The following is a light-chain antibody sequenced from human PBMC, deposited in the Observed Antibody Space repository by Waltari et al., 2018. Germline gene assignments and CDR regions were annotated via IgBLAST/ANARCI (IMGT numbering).Light chain of an antibody. CDR2: EVS. CDR3: SSYRSSSTRWV. V-gene: IGLV2-14*01. J-gene: IGLJ3*02. CDR1: SSDVGGYNY. Sequence: QSALTQPASVSGSPGQSITISCTGTSSDVGGYNYVSWYQQNPGKAPKLVIYEVSNRPSGVSNRVSGSKSGNTASLTISGLQAEDEADYYCSSYRSSSTRWVFGGGTKLTVL.